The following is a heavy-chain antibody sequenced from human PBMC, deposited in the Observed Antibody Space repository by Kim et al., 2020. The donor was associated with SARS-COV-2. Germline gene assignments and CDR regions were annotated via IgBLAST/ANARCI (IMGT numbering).Heavy chain of an antibody. CDR2: IYYSGST. J-gene: IGHJ5*02. CDR1: GGSISSSSYY. Sequence: SETLSLTCTVSGGSISSSSYYWGWIRQPPGKGLEWIGSIYYSGSTYYNPSLKSRVTISVDTSKNQFSLKLSSVTAADTAVYYCARQEETYYYGSGVVDPWGQGTLVTISS. D-gene: IGHD3-10*01. CDR3: ARQEETYYYGSGVVDP. V-gene: IGHV4-39*01.